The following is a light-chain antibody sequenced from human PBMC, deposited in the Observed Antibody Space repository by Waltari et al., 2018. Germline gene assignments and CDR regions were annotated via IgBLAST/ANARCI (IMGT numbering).Light chain of an antibody. Sequence: EIVLTQSPGSLSWSPGERATLSCRASQSVSSSYLAWYQQKPGQAPRLLIYGASSRATGIQDSGSRSGSGTDFTLTIIRREPEHCAVEYCQHYGSRHPALTLGGGTKVELK. J-gene: IGKJ4*01. CDR1: QSVSSSY. CDR3: QHYGSRHPALT. V-gene: IGKV3-20*01. CDR2: GAS.